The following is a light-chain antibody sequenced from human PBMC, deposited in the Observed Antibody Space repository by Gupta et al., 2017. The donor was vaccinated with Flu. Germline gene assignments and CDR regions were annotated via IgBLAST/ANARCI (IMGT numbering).Light chain of an antibody. CDR3: SAYAGNQNVL. CDR1: SNDIGAYKF. J-gene: IGLJ2*01. Sequence: QAALTQPPSASGSPGQSVAISCTGTSNDIGAYKFVSWYQQHPGKAPNLGLYEVTKRPSGVPDRFSGAKSGNAASLTVSGLQPDDEAVYFCSAYAGNQNVLFGGGTKLTV. CDR2: EVT. V-gene: IGLV2-8*01.